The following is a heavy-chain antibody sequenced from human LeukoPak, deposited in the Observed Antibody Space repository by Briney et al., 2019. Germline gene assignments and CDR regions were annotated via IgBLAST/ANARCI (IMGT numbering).Heavy chain of an antibody. Sequence: SVKVSCKASGGTFSSYAISWVRQAPGQGLEWMGGIIPIFGTANCAQKFQGRVTITADKSTSTAYMELSSLRSEDTAVYYCARTPAQSFDWLSTSYYFDYWGQGTLVTVSS. CDR1: GGTFSSYA. J-gene: IGHJ4*02. CDR3: ARTPAQSFDWLSTSYYFDY. D-gene: IGHD3-9*01. V-gene: IGHV1-69*06. CDR2: IIPIFGTA.